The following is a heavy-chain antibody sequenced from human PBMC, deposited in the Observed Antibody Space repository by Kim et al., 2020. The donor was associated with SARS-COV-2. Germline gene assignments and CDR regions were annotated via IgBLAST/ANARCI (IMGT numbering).Heavy chain of an antibody. CDR2: TYPGDSDT. V-gene: IGHV5-51*01. D-gene: IGHD6-13*01. CDR3: ARLGSRYSSLWGGGYYGMEV. J-gene: IGHJ6*02. CDR1: GYSFTSYW. Sequence: GESLKISCKGSGYSFTSYWIGWVRQMPGKGLEWMGITYPGDSDTRYSPSFQGQVTISADKSISTAYLQWSSLKASDTAMYYCARLGSRYSSLWGGGYYGMEVWGQGTTVTVSS.